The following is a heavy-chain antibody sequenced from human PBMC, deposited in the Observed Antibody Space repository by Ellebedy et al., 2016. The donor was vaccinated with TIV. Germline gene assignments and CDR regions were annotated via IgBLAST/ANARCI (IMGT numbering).Heavy chain of an antibody. V-gene: IGHV4-59*01. D-gene: IGHD6-19*01. J-gene: IGHJ4*02. CDR2: IYYSGST. CDR3: ARSSGWDRFDY. Sequence: MPSETLSLTCTVSGGSISSYYWSWIRQPPGKGREWSGYIYYSGSTNYNPALKSRVTIAVDTSKQQISLKLSSVTAADTAVYYCARSSGWDRFDYWGQGTLVTVSS. CDR1: GGSISSYY.